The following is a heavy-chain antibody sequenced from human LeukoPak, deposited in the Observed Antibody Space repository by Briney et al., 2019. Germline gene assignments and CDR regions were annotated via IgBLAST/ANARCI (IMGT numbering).Heavy chain of an antibody. Sequence: SETLSLTCAVYGGSFSGYCWSWIRQPPGKGLEWIGEINHSGSTNYNPSLKSRVTISVDTSKNQFSLKLSSVTAADTAVYYCATSNLEQLVLDYYYGMDVWGQGTTVTVSS. V-gene: IGHV4-34*01. CDR2: INHSGST. CDR3: ATSNLEQLVLDYYYGMDV. CDR1: GGSFSGYC. J-gene: IGHJ6*02. D-gene: IGHD6-6*01.